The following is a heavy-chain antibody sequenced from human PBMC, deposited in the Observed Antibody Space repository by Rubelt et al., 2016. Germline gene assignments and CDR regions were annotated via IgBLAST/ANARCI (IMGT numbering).Heavy chain of an antibody. Sequence: GKGLVWVSRINTDGSTSYADSVKGRFTISRDNSKNTLYLQMHSLRAEDTAVYYCAKEYTSSFYFYYGMDVWGQGTTVTVSS. CDR2: INTDGST. CDR3: AKEYTSSFYFYYGMDV. D-gene: IGHD6-6*01. V-gene: IGHV3-74*01. J-gene: IGHJ6*02.